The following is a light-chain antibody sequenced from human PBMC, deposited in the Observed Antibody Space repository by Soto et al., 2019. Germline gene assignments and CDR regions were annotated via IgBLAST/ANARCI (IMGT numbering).Light chain of an antibody. CDR3: AAWDDSLNALV. CDR1: SPNIGTNS. Sequence: QPVLTQPPSASGTPGQRVTISCSGSSPNIGTNSVNWYQQVPGTAPKLLIYSNNRRPSGVPDRFSGSKSGTSASLAISGLQSEDEADYSCAAWDDSLNALVFGGGTKLTVL. V-gene: IGLV1-44*01. J-gene: IGLJ2*01. CDR2: SNN.